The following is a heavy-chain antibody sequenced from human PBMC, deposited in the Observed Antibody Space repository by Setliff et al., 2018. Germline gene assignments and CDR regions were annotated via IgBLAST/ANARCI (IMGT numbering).Heavy chain of an antibody. CDR1: GYTFSSYG. Sequence: ASVKVSCKASGYTFSSYGISWVRQAPGQGLEWMGWIGAYNGNTNYAQKFQGRVTMTTDTSTSTGYMELRSLRPDDTAVYYCATRRAARSPLTGWGQGTLVTVSS. D-gene: IGHD6-6*01. CDR2: IGAYNGNT. V-gene: IGHV1-18*01. CDR3: ATRRAARSPLTG. J-gene: IGHJ4*02.